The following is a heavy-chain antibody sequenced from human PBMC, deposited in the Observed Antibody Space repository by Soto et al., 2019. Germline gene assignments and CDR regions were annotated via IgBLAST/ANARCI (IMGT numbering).Heavy chain of an antibody. J-gene: IGHJ6*02. V-gene: IGHV3-23*01. CDR3: AKDYPGGLWFGDFPYYALDV. CDR1: GFTFSNYA. D-gene: IGHD3-10*01. Sequence: KLLESGGGLVQPGGSLRLSCAASGFTFSNYAMTWVRQAPGRGLEWVSIISRRGDSTYYADSVKGRFTISRDNPKNVLHLQMNSLRAEDTAEYYCAKDYPGGLWFGDFPYYALDVWGQGTTVTVSS. CDR2: ISRRGDST.